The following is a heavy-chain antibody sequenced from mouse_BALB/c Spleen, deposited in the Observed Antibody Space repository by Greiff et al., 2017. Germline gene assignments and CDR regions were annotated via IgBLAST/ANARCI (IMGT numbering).Heavy chain of an antibody. CDR3: ARPKTGGNYPYWYFDV. D-gene: IGHD2-1*01. Sequence: VQLQQSGPGLVKPSQSLSLTCTVTGYSITSDYAWNWIRQFPGNKLEWMGYISYSGSTSYNPSLKSRISITRDTSKNQFFLQLNSVTTEDTATYYCARPKTGGNYPYWYFDVWGAGTTVTVSS. CDR2: ISYSGST. J-gene: IGHJ1*01. V-gene: IGHV3-2*02. CDR1: GYSITSDYA.